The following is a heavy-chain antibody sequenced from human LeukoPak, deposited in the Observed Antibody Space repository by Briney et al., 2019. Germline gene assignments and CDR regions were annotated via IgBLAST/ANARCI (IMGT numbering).Heavy chain of an antibody. CDR2: IRPDGSEK. CDR3: ARDSSGYFDY. V-gene: IGHV3-7*01. D-gene: IGHD3-22*01. Sequence: PGGSLRLSCAASGFTFSSYWMSWVRQAPGKGLEWVANIRPDGSEKDYVDSVRGRFTISRDNAKNSLYLQMNSLRAGDTAVYYCARDSSGYFDYWGQGTLVTVSS. J-gene: IGHJ4*02. CDR1: GFTFSSYW.